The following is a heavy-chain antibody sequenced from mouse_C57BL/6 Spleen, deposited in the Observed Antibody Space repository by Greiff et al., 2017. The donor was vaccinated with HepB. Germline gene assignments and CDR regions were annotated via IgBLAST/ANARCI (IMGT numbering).Heavy chain of an antibody. Sequence: VQLQQSGPELVKPGASVKISCKASGYAFSSSGMNWVKQRPGKGLEWIGRIYPGDGDTNYNGKFKGKATLTADKSSSTAYMQLSSLTSEDSAVYFCAREVYGNYGGWYFDVWGTGTTVTVSS. J-gene: IGHJ1*03. CDR3: AREVYGNYGGWYFDV. CDR2: IYPGDGDT. CDR1: GYAFSSSG. D-gene: IGHD2-1*01. V-gene: IGHV1-82*01.